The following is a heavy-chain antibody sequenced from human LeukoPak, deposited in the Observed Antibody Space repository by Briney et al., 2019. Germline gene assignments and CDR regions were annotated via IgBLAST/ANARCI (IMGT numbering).Heavy chain of an antibody. CDR1: GYTFTSYD. J-gene: IGHJ4*02. CDR3: AIFYGSGSYYPLFDS. D-gene: IGHD3-10*01. V-gene: IGHV1-8*01. CDR2: MNPNSGNT. Sequence: ASVKVSCKASGYTFTSYDINWVRQATGQGLEWMGWMNPNSGNTGYAQKFQGRVTMTRNTSISTAYMELSSLRSEDTAVYYCAIFYGSGSYYPLFDSWGQGTLVTVSS.